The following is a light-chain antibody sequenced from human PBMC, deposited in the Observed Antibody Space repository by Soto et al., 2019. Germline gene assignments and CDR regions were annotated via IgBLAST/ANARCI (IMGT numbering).Light chain of an antibody. CDR2: DVT. V-gene: IGLV2-14*01. CDR3: SSYTSSTTLSI. CDR1: SSDIGGYNY. J-gene: IGLJ2*01. Sequence: QSALTQPASVSGSPGQSITISCTGTSSDIGGYNYVSWYQQHPGNAPKLIIYDVTNRPSGVSNRFSGSKSGDTASLTISGLLAEDEADYYCSSYTSSTTLSIFGGGNKLTVL.